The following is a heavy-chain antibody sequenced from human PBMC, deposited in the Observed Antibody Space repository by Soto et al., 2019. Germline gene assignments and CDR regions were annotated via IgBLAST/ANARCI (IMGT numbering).Heavy chain of an antibody. Sequence: QVQLVQSGAVVKKPGSSVKVSCKASGGTFSSYTISWVRQAPGQGLEWMGRIIPILGIANYAQKFQGRVTITADKSTSTAYMELSNLRSEDTAVYYCASAPYGSGSYYEPWLSWFDPWGQGTLVTVSS. CDR3: ASAPYGSGSYYEPWLSWFDP. J-gene: IGHJ5*02. CDR1: GGTFSSYT. V-gene: IGHV1-69*02. CDR2: IIPILGIA. D-gene: IGHD3-10*01.